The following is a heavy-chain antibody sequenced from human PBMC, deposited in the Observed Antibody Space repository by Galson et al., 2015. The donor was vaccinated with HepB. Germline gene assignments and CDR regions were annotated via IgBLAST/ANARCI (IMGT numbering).Heavy chain of an antibody. CDR2: ISGSGDDT. V-gene: IGHV3-23*01. CDR1: GFTFSAYA. D-gene: IGHD3-10*01. J-gene: IGHJ6*03. Sequence: SLRLYCAASGFTFSAYAMSWVRQAPGRGLEWVSSISGSGDDTYYADSVKGRFTISRDNSKNTLYLQVNSLRADDTALYYCAKGSTYYYGFGSYYNYFYYMDVWGKGATVTVSS. CDR3: AKGSTYYYGFGSYYNYFYYMDV.